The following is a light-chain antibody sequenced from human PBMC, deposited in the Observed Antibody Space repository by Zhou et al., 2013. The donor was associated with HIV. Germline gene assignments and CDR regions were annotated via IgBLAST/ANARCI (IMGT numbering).Light chain of an antibody. V-gene: IGKV1-39*01. CDR3: QQSYTTPET. CDR2: AAS. J-gene: IGKJ4*01. Sequence: DIQMTQSPSSLSASVGDSVTITCRASQSISAFLNWYQQKPGKAPKLLIYAASSLQSGVPSRFSGSGYGTDFTLTISSLQPEDFANYYCQQSYTTPETFGGGTKVEIK. CDR1: QSISAF.